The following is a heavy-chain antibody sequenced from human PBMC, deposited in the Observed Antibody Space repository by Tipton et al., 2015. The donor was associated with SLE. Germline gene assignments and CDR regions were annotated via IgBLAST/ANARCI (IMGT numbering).Heavy chain of an antibody. Sequence: TLSLTCTVSGGSISSHYWSWIRQLPGKGLEWIGYIYYSGSTNYNPSLKSRVTISVDTSKNQFSLKLSSVTAADTAVYYCARAHGITMIVNYWGQGTLVTVSS. D-gene: IGHD3-22*01. V-gene: IGHV4-59*08. CDR2: IYYSGST. CDR1: GGSISSHY. CDR3: ARAHGITMIVNY. J-gene: IGHJ4*02.